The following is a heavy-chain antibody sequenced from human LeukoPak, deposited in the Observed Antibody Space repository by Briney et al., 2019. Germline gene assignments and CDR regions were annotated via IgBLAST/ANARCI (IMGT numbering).Heavy chain of an antibody. Sequence: PSETLSLTCTVSGGSISSSSYYWGWIRQPPGKGLEWIGSIYYSGSTYYNPSLKSRVTISVDTSKNQFSLKLSSVTAADTAVYYCARVGGGSNTGAYYFDYWGQGTLVTVSS. CDR3: ARVGGGSNTGAYYFDY. CDR1: GGSISSSSYY. CDR2: IYYSGST. J-gene: IGHJ4*02. V-gene: IGHV4-39*07. D-gene: IGHD1-26*01.